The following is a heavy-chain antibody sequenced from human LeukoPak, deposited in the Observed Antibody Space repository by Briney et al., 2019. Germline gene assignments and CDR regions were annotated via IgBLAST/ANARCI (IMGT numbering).Heavy chain of an antibody. Sequence: GGSLGLSCAASGLTFSSYAMNWVRQAPGKGLEWVSAISGSGGNTYYADSVKGRFTISRDNSKNTLYLQMNSLRAEDTAVYYCANPRGNYGAYAFDIWGQGTMVTVSS. D-gene: IGHD4-17*01. CDR2: ISGSGGNT. V-gene: IGHV3-23*01. CDR1: GLTFSSYA. CDR3: ANPRGNYGAYAFDI. J-gene: IGHJ3*02.